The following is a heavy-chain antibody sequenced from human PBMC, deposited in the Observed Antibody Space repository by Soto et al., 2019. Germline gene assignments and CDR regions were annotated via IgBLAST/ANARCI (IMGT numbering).Heavy chain of an antibody. CDR1: GGTFSSYA. J-gene: IGHJ6*02. Sequence: QVQLVQSGAEVKKPGSSVKVSCKASGGTFSSYAISWVRQAPGQGLEWMGGIIPIFGTANYAQKFQGRVTITADESTSTAYMELSSLRSEDTAVYYCARGVTIDNYYYYYGMDVWGQGTTVTVSS. V-gene: IGHV1-69*01. D-gene: IGHD4-4*01. CDR3: ARGVTIDNYYYYYGMDV. CDR2: IIPIFGTA.